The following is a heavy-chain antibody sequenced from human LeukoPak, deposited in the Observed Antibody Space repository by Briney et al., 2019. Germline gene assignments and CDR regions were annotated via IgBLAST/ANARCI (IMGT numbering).Heavy chain of an antibody. J-gene: IGHJ4*02. V-gene: IGHV1-2*02. CDR1: GYTFTGHY. CDR2: INPNSGGT. D-gene: IGHD2-15*01. Sequence: ASVKVSCKASGYTFTGHYMHWVRQAPGQGLEWMGWINPNSGGTNYAQKFQGRVTMTRDTSISTAYMELSRLRSDDTAVYYCARGAGRYCSGGSCLRFDYWGQGTLVTVSS. CDR3: ARGAGRYCSGGSCLRFDY.